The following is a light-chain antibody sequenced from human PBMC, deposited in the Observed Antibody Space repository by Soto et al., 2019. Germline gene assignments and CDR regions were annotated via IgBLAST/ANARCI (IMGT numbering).Light chain of an antibody. CDR1: QGISRK. J-gene: IGKJ4*01. Sequence: IVMTQSPATLSVAPGERVTFSCRASQGISRKVAWYQHKPGQAPRHLISGASTGATGIPARFSGSGSGTEFTLTISSLQSEDCAIYYCQQYHTWPITFGGGTKVEIK. CDR2: GAS. CDR3: QQYHTWPIT. V-gene: IGKV3-15*01.